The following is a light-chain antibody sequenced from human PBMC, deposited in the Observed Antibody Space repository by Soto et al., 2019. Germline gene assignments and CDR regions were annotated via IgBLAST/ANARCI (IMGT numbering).Light chain of an antibody. CDR3: QQRSNWLT. J-gene: IGKJ4*01. Sequence: VMTQSPLSLPVALGQPATLCFRASQSISSSYLAWYQQKPGQAPRLLIYGASTRATGIPARFSGSGSGTDFTLTISSLEPEDFAVYYCQQRSNWLTFGGGTKVDI. CDR1: QSISSSY. V-gene: IGKV3D-20*02. CDR2: GAS.